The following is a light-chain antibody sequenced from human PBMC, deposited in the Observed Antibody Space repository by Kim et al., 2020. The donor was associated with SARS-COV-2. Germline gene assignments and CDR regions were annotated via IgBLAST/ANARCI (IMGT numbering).Light chain of an antibody. CDR3: NSRDSNDNVV. CDR1: SHRSDK. V-gene: IGLV3-19*01. Sequence: DWGQKVRIRAQGDSHRSDKETWYQQKPGQAPILVNYGKNNRPSGIPHRFSGSSSANTASSTITGTQEGDEADYYCNSRDSNDNVVFGGGTQLTVL. J-gene: IGLJ2*01. CDR2: GKN.